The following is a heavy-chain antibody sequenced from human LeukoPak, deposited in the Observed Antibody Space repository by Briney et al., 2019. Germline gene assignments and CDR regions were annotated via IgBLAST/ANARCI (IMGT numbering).Heavy chain of an antibody. CDR2: MNPNSGNT. J-gene: IGHJ4*02. V-gene: IGHV1-8*01. CDR1: GYTFTSYD. Sequence: VSVKVSCKASGYTFTSYDINWVRQATGQGLEWMGWMNPNSGNTGYAQKFQGRVTMTRNTSISTAYMELSSLRSEDTAVYYCASYGLAAAESGYWGQGTLVTVSS. D-gene: IGHD6-13*01. CDR3: ASYGLAAAESGY.